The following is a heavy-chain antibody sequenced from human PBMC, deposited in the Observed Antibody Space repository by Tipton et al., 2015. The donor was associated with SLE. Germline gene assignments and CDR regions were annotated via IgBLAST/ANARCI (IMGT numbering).Heavy chain of an antibody. D-gene: IGHD5-18*01. V-gene: IGHV4-59*01. CDR1: GASISSYY. J-gene: IGHJ3*02. Sequence: TLSLTCTVSGASISSYYWSWIRQPRGKGLEWIGYIYYSGSTNYNPSLKSRVTISVGTSKNQFSLKLSSVTAADTAVYYCARGDTTMFIAFDIWGQGTIVTVSS. CDR2: IYYSGST. CDR3: ARGDTTMFIAFDI.